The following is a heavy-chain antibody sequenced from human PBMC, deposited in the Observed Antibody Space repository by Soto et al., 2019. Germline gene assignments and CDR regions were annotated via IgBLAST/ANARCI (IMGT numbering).Heavy chain of an antibody. D-gene: IGHD2-21*01. J-gene: IGHJ6*02. V-gene: IGHV4-39*01. CDR3: ARPAVASFVGAAMDV. Sequence: SETLSLTCTVSGGPLSSYDYYWGWIRQPPGKGLEWIGSITYSGSTYSNPSLKSRFTISVDTSKNQYSLKVASVTAADSAVYYCARPAVASFVGAAMDVWGQGATVTVSS. CDR1: GGPLSSYDYY. CDR2: ITYSGST.